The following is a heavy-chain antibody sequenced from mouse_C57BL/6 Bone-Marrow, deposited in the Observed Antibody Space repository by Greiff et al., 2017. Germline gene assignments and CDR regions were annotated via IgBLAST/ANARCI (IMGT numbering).Heavy chain of an antibody. CDR3: ARNGWWYFDV. CDR1: GFTFSRYA. CDR2: ISDGGSYT. J-gene: IGHJ1*03. Sequence: EVQVVESGGGLVKPGGSLKLSCAASGFTFSRYAMSWVRQTPEKRLEWVATISDGGSYTYYPDNVKGRFTISRDNAKNNLYLHMRHLKSEDTAMYYCARNGWWYFDVWGTGTTVTVSS. D-gene: IGHD2-3*01. V-gene: IGHV5-4*01.